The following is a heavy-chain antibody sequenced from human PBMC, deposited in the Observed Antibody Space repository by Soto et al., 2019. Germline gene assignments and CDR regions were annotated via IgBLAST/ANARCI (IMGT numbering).Heavy chain of an antibody. V-gene: IGHV4-39*01. J-gene: IGHJ2*01. CDR2: IYYSGST. CDR3: ARHVTSFYGDYGSWYLDL. Sequence: QMQLQESGPGLVKPSETLSLTCTVSGGSISSSSYYWGWIRPPPGKGLEWIGSIYYSGSTYYNPSLKGLVTISLDTTKQQFSLKLSSVTAADTAVYYCARHVTSFYGDYGSWYLDLCGRRTLVTVSS. CDR1: GGSISSSSYY. D-gene: IGHD4-17*01.